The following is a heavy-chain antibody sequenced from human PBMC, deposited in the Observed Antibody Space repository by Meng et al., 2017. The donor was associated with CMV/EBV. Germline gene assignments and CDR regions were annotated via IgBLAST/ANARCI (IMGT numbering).Heavy chain of an antibody. CDR1: GFTFDDYA. CDR2: IYSGGSST. Sequence: GGSLRLSCAASGFTFDDYAMHWVRHAPGKGLEWVSVIYSGGSSTYYADSVKGRFTISRDNSKNTLYLQMNSLRAEDTAVYYCARRSMILAVVDYWGQGTLVTVSS. V-gene: IGHV3-23*03. J-gene: IGHJ4*02. D-gene: IGHD3-22*01. CDR3: ARRSMILAVVDY.